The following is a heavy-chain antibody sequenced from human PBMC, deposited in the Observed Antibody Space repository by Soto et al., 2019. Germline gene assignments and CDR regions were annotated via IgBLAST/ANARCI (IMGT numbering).Heavy chain of an antibody. V-gene: IGHV1-8*01. J-gene: IGHJ6*03. CDR2: MNPNSGNT. D-gene: IGHD2-15*01. CDR1: GYTFTSYD. CDR3: ARGPSCSGGSCYSPWYYYYMDV. Sequence: QVQLVQSGAEVKKPGASVKVSCKASGYTFTSYDINWVRQATGQGLEWMGWMNPNSGNTGYAQKFQGRVTMTMNTSISTAYMELSSLRSEDTAVYYCARGPSCSGGSCYSPWYYYYMDVWGKGTTVTVSS.